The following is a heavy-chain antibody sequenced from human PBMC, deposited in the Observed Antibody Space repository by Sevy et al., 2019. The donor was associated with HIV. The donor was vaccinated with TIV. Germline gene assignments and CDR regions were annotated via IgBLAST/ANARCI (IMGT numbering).Heavy chain of an antibody. J-gene: IGHJ6*03. Sequence: GGSLRLSCAASGFTFSSYGMHWVRQAPGKGLEWVAVISYDGSNKYYADSVKGRFTISRDNSKNTRYLQMNSLRAEDTAVYYCANRRPGVDTYMDVWGKGTTVTVSS. V-gene: IGHV3-30*18. D-gene: IGHD6-6*01. CDR1: GFTFSSYG. CDR3: ANRRPGVDTYMDV. CDR2: ISYDGSNK.